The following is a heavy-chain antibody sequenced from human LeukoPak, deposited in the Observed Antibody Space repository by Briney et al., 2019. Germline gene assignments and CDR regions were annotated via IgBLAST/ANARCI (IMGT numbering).Heavy chain of an antibody. CDR1: GYTFTGYY. V-gene: IGHV1-2*02. CDR2: INPNSGGT. CDR3: ARDYGRIAVAGTDY. D-gene: IGHD6-19*01. Sequence: GASVKVSCKASGYTFTGYYMHWVRQAPGQGLEWMGWINPNSGGTNYAQKFQGRVTMTRDTSISTAYMELSRLRSDDTAVYYCARDYGRIAVAGTDYWGQGTLVTVSS. J-gene: IGHJ4*02.